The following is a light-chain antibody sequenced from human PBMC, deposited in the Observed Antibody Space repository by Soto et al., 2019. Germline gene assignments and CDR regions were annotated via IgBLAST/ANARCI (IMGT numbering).Light chain of an antibody. V-gene: IGKV3-20*01. CDR1: QSLSGNY. J-gene: IGKJ2*01. Sequence: EIVLTQSPGTLSLSPGERATLSCRASQSLSGNYLAWYQQKPGQAPRVLIYGASSRATGIPGRFSGGGSGTDFTLNISRLEPEDFAVYYCQHYGGSLYTFGQGTKVEIK. CDR3: QHYGGSLYT. CDR2: GAS.